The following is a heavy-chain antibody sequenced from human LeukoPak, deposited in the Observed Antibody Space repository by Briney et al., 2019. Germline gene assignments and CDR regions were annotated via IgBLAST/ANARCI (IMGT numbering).Heavy chain of an antibody. CDR1: GFTFSSYW. CDR3: ARDGYDSSGYRDYYFDY. D-gene: IGHD3-22*01. Sequence: GGSLRPSCAASGFTFSSYWMSWVRQAPGKGLEWVANIKQDGSEKYYVDSVKGRFTISRDNAKNSLYLQMNSLRAEDTAVYYCARDGYDSSGYRDYYFDYWGQGTLVTVSS. CDR2: IKQDGSEK. J-gene: IGHJ4*02. V-gene: IGHV3-7*01.